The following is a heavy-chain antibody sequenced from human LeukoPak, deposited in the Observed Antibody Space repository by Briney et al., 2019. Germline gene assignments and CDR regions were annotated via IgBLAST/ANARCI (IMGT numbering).Heavy chain of an antibody. Sequence: PSQTLSLTCTVSGRSIISSSYDWGWIRQPPGKGLEWIGSSYYSGSTYYNRSIKCRVTISVDTSKNQFSLKLSSVTAADTAVYYCARILRGRYFDYWGQGTLVTVSS. J-gene: IGHJ4*02. V-gene: IGHV4-39*01. CDR1: GRSIISSSYD. CDR2: SYYSGST. D-gene: IGHD4-17*01. CDR3: ARILRGRYFDY.